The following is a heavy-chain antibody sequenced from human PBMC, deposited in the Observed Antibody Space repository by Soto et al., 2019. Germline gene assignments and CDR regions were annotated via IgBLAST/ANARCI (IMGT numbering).Heavy chain of an antibody. CDR1: GFTFSNYA. V-gene: IGHV3-23*01. Sequence: EVQVLESGGGLIQPGGSLRLSCVASGFTFSNYAMSWVRQAPGQGLEWVSGISGTGDNTKYADSVKGRFAISRDNSKSTLYLQVSGLRAEDTAAYFCANIAPTVNGRGSGVWGQGTLVTVSS. D-gene: IGHD3-10*01. CDR2: ISGTGDNT. CDR3: ANIAPTVNGRGSGV. J-gene: IGHJ4*02.